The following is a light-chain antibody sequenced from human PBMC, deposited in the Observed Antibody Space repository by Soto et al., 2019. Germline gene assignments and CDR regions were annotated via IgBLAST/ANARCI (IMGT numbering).Light chain of an antibody. CDR2: AAS. CDR1: HSIRTY. J-gene: IGKJ3*01. V-gene: IGKV1-39*01. CDR3: QQGYNTSSP. Sequence: DIQMTQSPSSLSASVGDRVTISCRTSHSIRTYLNWYQQKLGKAPKVLIYAASNLQSGVPSRFSGSGSGTDFTITISSLQPDDFATYYCQQGYNTSSPFGPGTKVEI.